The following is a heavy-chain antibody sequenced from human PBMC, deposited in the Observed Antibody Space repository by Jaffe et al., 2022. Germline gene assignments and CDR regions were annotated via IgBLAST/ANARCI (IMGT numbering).Heavy chain of an antibody. CDR1: GGSISSYY. V-gene: IGHV4-59*01. D-gene: IGHD2-21*01. Sequence: QVQLQESGPGLVKPSETLSLTCTVSGGSISSYYWSWIRQPPGKGLEWIGYIYYSGSTNYNPSLKSRVTISVDTSKNQFSLKLSSVTAADTAVYYCARGSGEAYYYYYYMDVWGKGTTVTVSS. CDR2: IYYSGST. CDR3: ARGSGEAYYYYYYMDV. J-gene: IGHJ6*03.